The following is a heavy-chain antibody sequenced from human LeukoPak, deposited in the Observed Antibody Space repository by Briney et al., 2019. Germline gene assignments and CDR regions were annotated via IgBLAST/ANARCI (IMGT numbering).Heavy chain of an antibody. CDR3: ARVSNLWFGDSPLDAFDI. D-gene: IGHD3-10*01. Sequence: ASVKVSCKASGYTFTSYYMHWVRQAPGQGLEWMGIINPSGGSTSYAQKFQGGVTMTRDTSISTAYMELSRLRSDNTAVYYCARVSNLWFGDSPLDAFDIWGQGTMVTVSS. V-gene: IGHV1-46*01. CDR1: GYTFTSYY. CDR2: INPSGGST. J-gene: IGHJ3*02.